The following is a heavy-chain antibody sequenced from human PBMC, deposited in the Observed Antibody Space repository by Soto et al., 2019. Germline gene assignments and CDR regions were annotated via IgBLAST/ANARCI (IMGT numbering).Heavy chain of an antibody. CDR3: ASRVIAARTSYYYYGMDV. CDR2: IIPIFGTA. D-gene: IGHD6-6*01. CDR1: GGTFSSYA. V-gene: IGHV1-69*13. Sequence: SVKVSCKASGGTFSSYAISWVRQAPGQGLEWMGGIIPIFGTANYAQKFQGRVTITADESTGTAYMELSSLRSEDTAVYYCASRVIAARTSYYYYGMDVWGQGTTVTVSS. J-gene: IGHJ6*02.